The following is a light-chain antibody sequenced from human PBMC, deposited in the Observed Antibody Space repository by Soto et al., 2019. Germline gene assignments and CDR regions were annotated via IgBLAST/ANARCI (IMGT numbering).Light chain of an antibody. V-gene: IGKV4-1*01. Sequence: DIVMTQSPDSLALSLGERATITCKSSQSVLFTSNNKNFLAWFQHKAGQPPKLIVNWASSREVGVPDRFSGSGSGTHFPLTIRSLRAEDVAMYYWQQYHQTPTLRRGSKVDMK. CDR3: QQYHQTPT. CDR2: WAS. CDR1: QSVLFTSNNKNF. J-gene: IGKJ1*01.